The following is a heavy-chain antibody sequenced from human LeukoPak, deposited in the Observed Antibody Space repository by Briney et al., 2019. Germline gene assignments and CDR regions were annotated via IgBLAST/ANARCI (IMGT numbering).Heavy chain of an antibody. CDR2: ISYDGSNK. V-gene: IGHV3-30-3*01. D-gene: IGHD5-12*01. CDR1: GFTFSSYA. Sequence: GRSLRLSCAASGFTFSSYAMHWVRQAPGKGLEWVAVISYDGSNKYYADSVKGRFTISRDNAKNSLYLQMNSLRAEDTAVYYCARDSSGYDLSDYWGQGTLVTVSS. CDR3: ARDSSGYDLSDY. J-gene: IGHJ4*02.